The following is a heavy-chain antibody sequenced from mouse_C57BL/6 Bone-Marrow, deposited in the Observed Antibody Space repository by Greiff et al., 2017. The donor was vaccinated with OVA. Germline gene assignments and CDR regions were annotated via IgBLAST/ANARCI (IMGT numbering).Heavy chain of an antibody. CDR3: ARWGDPAWFAY. J-gene: IGHJ3*01. Sequence: VQLQQSGPELVKPGASVKISCKASGYTFTDYYMNWVKQSHGKSLEWIGDINPNNGGTSYNQKFKGKATLTADKSSSTAYMQLNSLTSEDSAVYFCARWGDPAWFAYWGQGTLVTVSA. CDR2: INPNNGGT. V-gene: IGHV1-26*01. CDR1: GYTFTDYY. D-gene: IGHD3-3*01.